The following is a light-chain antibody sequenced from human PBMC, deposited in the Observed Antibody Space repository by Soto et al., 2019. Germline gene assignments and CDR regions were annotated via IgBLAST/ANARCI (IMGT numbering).Light chain of an antibody. Sequence: EIVLTQSPGTLSLSPGERATLSCRASQSVAGRYLAWYQQTPGQAPRLLIYGAATRASGVPDRFSGRGSGTDFTLTISRLEPEDCAVYYCQQYGGSPPYTFGPGTKVDIK. V-gene: IGKV3-20*01. CDR2: GAA. CDR3: QQYGGSPPYT. CDR1: QSVAGRY. J-gene: IGKJ3*01.